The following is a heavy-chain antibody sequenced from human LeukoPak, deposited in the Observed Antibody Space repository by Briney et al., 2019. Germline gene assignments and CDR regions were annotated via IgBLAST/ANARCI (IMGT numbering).Heavy chain of an antibody. CDR2: IYTRGST. Sequence: SETLSLTCTVSGGSISSYYWGWIRQPAGKGLEWIGRIYTRGSTNYNPSLKSRVTISVDTSKNQFSLKLSSVTAADTAVYYCARQPRGYNYGHFDYWGQGTLVTVSS. CDR3: ARQPRGYNYGHFDY. J-gene: IGHJ4*02. D-gene: IGHD5-18*01. V-gene: IGHV4-4*07. CDR1: GGSISSYY.